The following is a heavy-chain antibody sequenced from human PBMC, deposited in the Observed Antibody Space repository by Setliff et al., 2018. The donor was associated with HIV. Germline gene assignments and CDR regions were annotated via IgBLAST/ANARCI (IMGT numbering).Heavy chain of an antibody. J-gene: IGHJ4*02. CDR1: GGSTDSGSYY. V-gene: IGHV4-39*07. CDR2: MYYTGSA. CDR3: ARDFAGGYYDSSGYYDY. D-gene: IGHD3-22*01. Sequence: SETLSLTCTVSGGSTDSGSYYWAWIRQPPGKGLEWIGSMYYTGSAYYNPSLKSRVTISIDTSKNQFSLKLSSVTAADTAVYYCARDFAGGYYDSSGYYDYWGQGTLVTVSS.